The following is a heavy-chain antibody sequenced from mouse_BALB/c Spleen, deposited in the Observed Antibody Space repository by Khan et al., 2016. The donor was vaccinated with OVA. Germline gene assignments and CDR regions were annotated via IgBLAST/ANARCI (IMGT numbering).Heavy chain of an antibody. CDR1: GYSITSDYA. D-gene: IGHD1-1*01. Sequence: VQLKESGPGLVKPSQSLSLTCTVTGYSITSDYAWNWLRQFPGNKLEWMGFLSYSGNTNYNPSLKSRFSITRDTSKNQFFLQLNSVTTEDTATYYCARIYGGDFDYWGQGTTLTVSS. CDR3: ARIYGGDFDY. J-gene: IGHJ2*01. CDR2: LSYSGNT. V-gene: IGHV3-2*02.